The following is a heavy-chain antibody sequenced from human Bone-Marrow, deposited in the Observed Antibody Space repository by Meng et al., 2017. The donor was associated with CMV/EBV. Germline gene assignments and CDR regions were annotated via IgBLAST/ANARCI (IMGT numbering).Heavy chain of an antibody. D-gene: IGHD3-16*01. CDR1: GGSISSSSYY. CDR3: ARHIGGLGYYYGVDV. J-gene: IGHJ6*02. CDR2: IYYSGST. V-gene: IGHV4-39*01. Sequence: SETLSLTCTVSGGSISSSSYYWGWIRQPPGKGLEWIGSIYYSGSTYYNPSLKSRVTISVDTSKNQFSLKLSSVTAADTAVYYCARHIGGLGYYYGVDVWGQGTTVTVSS.